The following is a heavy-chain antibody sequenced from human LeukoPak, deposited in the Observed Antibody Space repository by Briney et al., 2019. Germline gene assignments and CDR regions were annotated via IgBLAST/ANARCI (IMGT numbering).Heavy chain of an antibody. Sequence: GGSLRLSCAASGFTFSSYAMHWVRQAPGKGLEWVAFIRYDGSNKYYADSVKGRFTISRDNSKNTLYLQMNSLRAEDTAVYYCAKPDRITISDLASFDYWGQGTLVTVSS. CDR3: AKPDRITISDLASFDY. CDR2: IRYDGSNK. CDR1: GFTFSSYA. V-gene: IGHV3-30*02. J-gene: IGHJ4*02. D-gene: IGHD3-3*01.